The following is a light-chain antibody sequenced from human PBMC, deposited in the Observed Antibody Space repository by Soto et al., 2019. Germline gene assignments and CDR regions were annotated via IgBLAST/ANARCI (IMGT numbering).Light chain of an antibody. CDR3: SSYAGSNIFV. CDR1: SSDVGGYNY. J-gene: IGLJ1*01. V-gene: IGLV2-8*01. Sequence: QSVLTQPPSASGSPGQSVTISCSGTSSDVGGYNYVSWHQQHPGKAPKLMIYEVSKRPSGVPDSFSGSKSGNTASLFVSVFQAGDEADYYCSSYAGSNIFVFGTG. CDR2: EVS.